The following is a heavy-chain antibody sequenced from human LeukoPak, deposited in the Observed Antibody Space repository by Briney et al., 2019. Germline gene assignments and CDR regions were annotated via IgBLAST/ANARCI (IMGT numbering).Heavy chain of an antibody. CDR2: IKSKTDGGTT. Sequence: KSGGSLRLSCAASGFTFSNAWMSWVRPAPGKGLEWVGRIKSKTDGGTTDYAAPVKGRFTISRDDSKNTLYLQMNSLKTEDTAVYYCTTGSGPLLWFGELFSRTFDYWGQGTLVTVSS. V-gene: IGHV3-15*01. CDR3: TTGSGPLLWFGELFSRTFDY. CDR1: GFTFSNAW. J-gene: IGHJ4*02. D-gene: IGHD3-10*01.